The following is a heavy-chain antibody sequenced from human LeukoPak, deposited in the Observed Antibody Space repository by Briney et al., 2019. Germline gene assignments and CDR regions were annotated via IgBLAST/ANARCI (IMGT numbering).Heavy chain of an antibody. J-gene: IGHJ6*02. V-gene: IGHV3-11*01. Sequence: PGGSLRLSCAASGFTFSDYYMSWIRQAPGKGLEWVSYISSSGSTIYYADSVKGRFTISRDNAKNSLYLQMNSLRAEDTAVYYCARDGDSSGYYYYYYGMDVWGQGTTVTVSS. CDR1: GFTFSDYY. CDR3: ARDGDSSGYYYYYYGMDV. CDR2: ISSSGSTI. D-gene: IGHD3-22*01.